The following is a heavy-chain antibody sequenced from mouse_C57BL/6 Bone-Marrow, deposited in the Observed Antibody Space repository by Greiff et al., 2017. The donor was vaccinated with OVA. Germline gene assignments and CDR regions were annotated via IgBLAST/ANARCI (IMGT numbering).Heavy chain of an antibody. CDR1: GYSFTGYY. Sequence: VQLKQSGPELVKPGASVKISCKASGYSFTGYYMNWVKQSPEKSLEWIGEINPSTGGTTYNQKFKAKATLTVDKSSSTAYMQLKSLTSEDSAVYYCARLGTGTDYWGQGTTLTVSS. CDR3: ARLGTGTDY. V-gene: IGHV1-42*01. CDR2: INPSTGGT. J-gene: IGHJ2*01. D-gene: IGHD4-1*01.